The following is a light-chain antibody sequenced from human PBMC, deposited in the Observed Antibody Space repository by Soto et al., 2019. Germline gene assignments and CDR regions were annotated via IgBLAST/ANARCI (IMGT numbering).Light chain of an antibody. CDR3: QQYNRWPLT. J-gene: IGKJ4*01. V-gene: IGKV3-15*01. CDR1: QSLSNN. CDR2: HAS. Sequence: EIVMTQSPATLSVSPGERATLSCRASQSLSNNLAWYQQKVGLAPRLLVYHASTRATGIPARFSGSGSGTVFTLTINSLQSEDFAVYYCQQYNRWPLTFGGGTRVEIK.